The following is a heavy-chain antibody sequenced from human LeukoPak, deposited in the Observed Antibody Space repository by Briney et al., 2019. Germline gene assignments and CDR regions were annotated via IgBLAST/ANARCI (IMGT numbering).Heavy chain of an antibody. CDR3: EKQTDMVTGGFDI. J-gene: IGHJ3*02. Sequence: PGGSLRLSCAASGFTFSSHSMHWVRQAPGKGLEWVAVIWYDGSNKDYADSVKGRFTISRDNSKNTLYLQMNSLRAEDTAVYYCEKQTDMVTGGFDIWGQGTMVTVSS. CDR1: GFTFSSHS. D-gene: IGHD5-18*01. V-gene: IGHV3-33*06. CDR2: IWYDGSNK.